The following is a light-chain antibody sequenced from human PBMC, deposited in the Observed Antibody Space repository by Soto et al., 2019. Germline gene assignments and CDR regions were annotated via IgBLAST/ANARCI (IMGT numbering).Light chain of an antibody. CDR1: SSNIGAGYD. J-gene: IGLJ1*01. V-gene: IGLV1-40*01. CDR2: GNS. Sequence: VLTPPPSMSWAPGERVTISCTGSSSNIGAGYDVHWYQQLPGTAPKLLIYGNSNRPSGVPDRFSGSKSGTSASLAITGLQAEDEADYYCQSYDSSMSGYVFGTGTKATVL. CDR3: QSYDSSMSGYV.